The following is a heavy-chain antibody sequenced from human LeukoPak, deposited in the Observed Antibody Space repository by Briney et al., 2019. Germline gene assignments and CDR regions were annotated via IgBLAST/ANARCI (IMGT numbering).Heavy chain of an antibody. CDR1: GFTINSYA. J-gene: IGHJ4*02. Sequence: GALRLSCAASGFTINSYAMSWVRQAPGKGLEWVSAISGSGGSTYYADSVKGRFTISRDNSKNTLYLQMNSLRAEDTAVYYCAKAGRYCSSTSCYYFDYWGQGTLVTVSS. V-gene: IGHV3-23*01. D-gene: IGHD2-2*01. CDR2: ISGSGGST. CDR3: AKAGRYCSSTSCYYFDY.